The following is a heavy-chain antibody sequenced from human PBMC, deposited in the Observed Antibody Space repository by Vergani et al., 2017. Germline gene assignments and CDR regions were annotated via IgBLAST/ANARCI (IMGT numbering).Heavy chain of an antibody. CDR2: IYYSGST. D-gene: IGHD6-19*01. V-gene: IGHV4-31*03. Sequence: QVQLQESGPGLVKPSQTLSLTCTVSGGSISSGGYYWSWIRQHPGKGLEWIGYIYYSGSTYYNPSLTSRVTISVDTSKNQFSLKLSSVTAADTAVYYCARGASVAGINGFDYWGQGTLVTVSS. CDR3: ARGASVAGINGFDY. J-gene: IGHJ4*02. CDR1: GGSISSGGYY.